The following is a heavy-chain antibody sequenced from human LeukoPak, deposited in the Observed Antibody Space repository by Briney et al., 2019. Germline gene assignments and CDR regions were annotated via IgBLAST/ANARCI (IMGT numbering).Heavy chain of an antibody. CDR1: GFTFSNYG. CDR3: AACDSSSPPTGAFDI. CDR2: IRYDGSNK. J-gene: IGHJ3*02. D-gene: IGHD6-6*01. V-gene: IGHV3-30*02. Sequence: GRSLRLSCAASGFTFSNYGMHWVRQAPGKGLEWVAFIRYDGSNKYYADSVKGRFTISRDNSKNTLYLQMNSLRAEDTAVYYCAACDSSSPPTGAFDIWGQGTMVTVSS.